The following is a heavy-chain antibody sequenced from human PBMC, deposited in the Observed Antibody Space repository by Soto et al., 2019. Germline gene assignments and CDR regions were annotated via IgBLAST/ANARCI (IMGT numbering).Heavy chain of an antibody. CDR1: GYTYTSYA. J-gene: IGHJ1*01. CDR2: INAGNGNA. Sequence: ASVKFACNASGYTYTSYAMHWVRQAPGQRLEWMGWINAGNGNAKYSQKSHGRVTMTTDTSTSTAYMEMRSLRSDDTAMYYCARDSGARPENFQDWGQGTLVTVSS. V-gene: IGHV1-3*01. D-gene: IGHD4-17*01. CDR3: ARDSGARPENFQD.